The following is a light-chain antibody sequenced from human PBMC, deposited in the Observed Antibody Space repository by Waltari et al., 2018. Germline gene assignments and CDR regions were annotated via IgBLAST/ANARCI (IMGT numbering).Light chain of an antibody. CDR3: QKYGTLPAT. V-gene: IGKV3-20*01. CDR1: PSVSRT. J-gene: IGKJ1*01. Sequence: EIVLTQSPGTLSLSQGESATLSCRAIPSVSRTLAWYQQKPGQAPRPLIYDTSSRAAGIPDRFSGSGFGTDFSLTISRLEPEDFAVYYCQKYGTLPATFGQGTKVEIK. CDR2: DTS.